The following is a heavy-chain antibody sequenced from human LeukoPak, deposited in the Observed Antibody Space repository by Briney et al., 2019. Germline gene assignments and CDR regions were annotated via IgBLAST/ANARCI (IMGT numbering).Heavy chain of an antibody. Sequence: ASVKVSCKASGYTFTSYGISWVRRAPGQGLEWMGWISAYNGNTNYAQKLQGRVTMTTDTSTSTAYMELRSLRSDDTAVYYCARPGVGSGRYGAFDIWGQGTMVTVSS. CDR2: ISAYNGNT. CDR3: ARPGVGSGRYGAFDI. CDR1: GYTFTSYG. D-gene: IGHD5-18*01. V-gene: IGHV1-18*01. J-gene: IGHJ3*02.